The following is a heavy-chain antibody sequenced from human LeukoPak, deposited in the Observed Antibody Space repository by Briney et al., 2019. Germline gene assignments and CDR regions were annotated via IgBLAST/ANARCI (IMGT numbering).Heavy chain of an antibody. CDR3: ARLRAAAGGLDAFDI. D-gene: IGHD6-13*01. J-gene: IGHJ3*02. Sequence: SETLSLTCTVSGGSISSYYWSWIRQPPRKGLEWIGYIYYSGSTNYNPSLKSRVTISVDTSKNQFSLKLSSVTAADTAVYYCARLRAAAGGLDAFDIWGQGTMVTVSS. V-gene: IGHV4-59*08. CDR1: GGSISSYY. CDR2: IYYSGST.